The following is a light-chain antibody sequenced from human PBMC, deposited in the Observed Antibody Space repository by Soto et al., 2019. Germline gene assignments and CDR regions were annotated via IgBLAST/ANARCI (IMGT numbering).Light chain of an antibody. Sequence: EIVMTQSPATLSVSPGERATLSCRASQSVSSNLAWYQQKPGQAPRLLIYGASTRATGIPARFSGSGSGTEFTLTISSLQSEDFAVYYCQQYKYWPTFGPGTKVDIK. J-gene: IGKJ3*01. V-gene: IGKV3-15*01. CDR3: QQYKYWPT. CDR2: GAS. CDR1: QSVSSN.